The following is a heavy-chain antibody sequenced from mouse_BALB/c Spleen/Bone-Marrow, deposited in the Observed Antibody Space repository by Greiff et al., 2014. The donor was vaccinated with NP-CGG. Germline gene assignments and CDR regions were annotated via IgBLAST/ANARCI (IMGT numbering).Heavy chain of an antibody. V-gene: IGHV14-3*02. CDR1: GFNIKDTY. D-gene: IGHD1-1*01. CDR2: IDPANGNT. Sequence: VQLQQSGAELVKPGASVKLSCTASGFNIKDTYMHWVKQRPEQGLEWIGRIDPANGNTKYDPKFQGKATITADTSSNTAYLQLSGQTSEDTAVYYCARYYYGSSYFDYWGQGTTLTVSS. CDR3: ARYYYGSSYFDY. J-gene: IGHJ2*01.